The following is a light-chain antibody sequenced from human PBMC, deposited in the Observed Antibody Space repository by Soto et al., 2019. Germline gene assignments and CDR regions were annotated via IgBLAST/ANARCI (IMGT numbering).Light chain of an antibody. CDR2: DAS. J-gene: IGKJ1*01. CDR1: QSISSW. Sequence: DIQMTKSPSTLSASVGDRVTITCRASQSISSWLAWYQQKPGKAPKLLIYDASSLQSGVPSRFSGSASGTEFTLTISSLQPDDIATYYCQQCHRYLTFGQGTKVDI. CDR3: QQCHRYLT. V-gene: IGKV1-5*01.